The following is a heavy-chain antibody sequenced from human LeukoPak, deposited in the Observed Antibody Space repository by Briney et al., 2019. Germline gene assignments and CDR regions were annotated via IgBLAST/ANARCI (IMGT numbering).Heavy chain of an antibody. Sequence: SETLSLTCAVYGGSFSGYYWSWIRQPPGKGLEWIGEINHSGSTNYNPSLKSRVTISVDTSKNQFSLKLSSVTAADTAVYYCARRYCSGGSCYSDNWFDPWGQGTLVTVSS. D-gene: IGHD2-15*01. J-gene: IGHJ5*02. V-gene: IGHV4-34*01. CDR2: INHSGST. CDR3: ARRYCSGGSCYSDNWFDP. CDR1: GGSFSGYY.